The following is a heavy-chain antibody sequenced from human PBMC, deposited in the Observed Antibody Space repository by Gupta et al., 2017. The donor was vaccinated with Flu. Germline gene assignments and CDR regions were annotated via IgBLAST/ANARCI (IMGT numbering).Heavy chain of an antibody. Sequence: QVQLQESGPGLVKPSGTLSLPCSVSGGLISSSNWWRWVRQPPGKGLEWIGEIYHSGSTNYNPSLKSRVTISVDKSKNQFSLKLSSVTAADTAVYYCARGGIRYFDWPHYFDYWGQGTLVTVSS. V-gene: IGHV4-4*02. CDR2: IYHSGST. CDR1: GGLISSSNW. CDR3: ARGGIRYFDWPHYFDY. J-gene: IGHJ4*02. D-gene: IGHD3-9*01.